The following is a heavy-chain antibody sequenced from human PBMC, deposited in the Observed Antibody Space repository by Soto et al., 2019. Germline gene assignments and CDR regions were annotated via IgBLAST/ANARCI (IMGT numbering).Heavy chain of an antibody. J-gene: IGHJ4*02. CDR3: ARAQAKGLRSWSFDY. V-gene: IGHV3-33*01. CDR2: IWYDGSNK. CDR1: GFTFSSYG. Sequence: GGSLRLSCAASGFTFSSYGMHWVRQAPGKGLEWVAVIWYDGSNKYYADSVKGRFTISRDNSKNTLYLQMNSLRAEDTAVYYCARAQAKGLRSWSFDYWGQGTLVTVSS. D-gene: IGHD5-12*01.